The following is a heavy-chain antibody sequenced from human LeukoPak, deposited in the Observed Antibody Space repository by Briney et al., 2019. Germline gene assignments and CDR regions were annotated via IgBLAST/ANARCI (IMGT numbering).Heavy chain of an antibody. CDR3: ARVAQGTAVAY. V-gene: IGHV4-38-2*02. CDR2: IYHSGST. J-gene: IGHJ4*02. CDR1: GYSISSGYY. Sequence: SETLSLTCTVSGYSISSGYYWGWIRPPPGKGLEWLGSIYHSGSTYYNPSLKSRVTISVDTSKNQFSLRLSSVTVADMAVYYCARVAQGTAVAYWGQGTLVTVSS. D-gene: IGHD6-19*01.